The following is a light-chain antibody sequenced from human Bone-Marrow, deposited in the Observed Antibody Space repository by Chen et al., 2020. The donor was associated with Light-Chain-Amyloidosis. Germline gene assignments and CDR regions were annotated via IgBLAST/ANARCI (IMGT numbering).Light chain of an antibody. V-gene: IGKV3-20*01. CDR3: QQHATSPWT. CDR2: AAS. J-gene: IGKJ1*01. Sequence: EILLTQTPGTLSLSPGERVTLSCRASQSVTGSHLAWYQQKPGQAPRLLIYAASTRATGVPDRYRGSGSVTDFTLTVSRLVPEDFEVYYSQQHATSPWTFGRGTKVEMK. CDR1: QSVTGSH.